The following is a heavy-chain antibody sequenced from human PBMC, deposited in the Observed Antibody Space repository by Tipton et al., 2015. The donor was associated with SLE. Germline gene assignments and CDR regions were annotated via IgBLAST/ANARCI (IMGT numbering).Heavy chain of an antibody. CDR1: GYTFTGYY. CDR3: ARDHAWGMKRPRPDWFDY. CDR2: INPNSGGT. D-gene: IGHD3-16*01. J-gene: IGHJ4*02. V-gene: IGHV1-2*02. Sequence: QLVQSGAEVKKPGASVKVSCKASGYTFTGYYMHWVRQAPGQGLEWMGWINPNSGGTNYAQKFQGRVTMTRDTSISTAYMELSRLRSDDTAVYYCARDHAWGMKRPRPDWFDYWGQGTLVTVSS.